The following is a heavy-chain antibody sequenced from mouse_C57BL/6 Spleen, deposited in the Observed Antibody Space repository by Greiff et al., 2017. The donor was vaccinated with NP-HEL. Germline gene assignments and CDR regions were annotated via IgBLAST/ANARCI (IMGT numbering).Heavy chain of an antibody. CDR1: GYTFTSSG. D-gene: IGHD1-1*01. CDR3: AREAYYGSSYVY. V-gene: IGHV1-81*01. CDR2: IYPRSGNT. J-gene: IGHJ2*01. Sequence: VQLQQSGAELARPGASVKLSCKASGYTFTSSGISWVKQRTGQGLEWIGEIYPRSGNTYYNEKFKGKATLTADKSSSTAYMELRSLTSEDSAVYFCAREAYYGSSYVYWGQGTTLTVSS.